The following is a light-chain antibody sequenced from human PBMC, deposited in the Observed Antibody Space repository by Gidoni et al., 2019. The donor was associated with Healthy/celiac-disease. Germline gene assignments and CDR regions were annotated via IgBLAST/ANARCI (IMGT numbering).Light chain of an antibody. CDR1: KLGDKY. CDR3: QAWDSSTAV. Sequence: SSALTPPPSMSVSPGQTASITCSGDKLGDKYACWYQQKPGQSPVLVIYQDSKRPSGIPERFPGSNSGNTATLTISGTQAMDEADYYCQAWDSSTAVFGGGTKLTVL. V-gene: IGLV3-1*01. CDR2: QDS. J-gene: IGLJ3*02.